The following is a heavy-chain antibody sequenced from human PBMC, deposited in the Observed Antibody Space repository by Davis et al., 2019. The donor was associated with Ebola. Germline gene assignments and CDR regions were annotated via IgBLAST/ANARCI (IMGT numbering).Heavy chain of an antibody. CDR1: GFTFSSYA. D-gene: IGHD6-25*01. J-gene: IGHJ6*02. V-gene: IGHV3-23*01. Sequence: GGSLRLSCAASGFTFSSYAMSWVRQAPGKGLEWVSAISGSGGSTYYAGSVKGRFTISRDNSRNTLYLQMNSLRAEDTAVYHCARAVQGVAATVPYYYYGMDVWGQGTTVTVSS. CDR3: ARAVQGVAATVPYYYYGMDV. CDR2: ISGSGGST.